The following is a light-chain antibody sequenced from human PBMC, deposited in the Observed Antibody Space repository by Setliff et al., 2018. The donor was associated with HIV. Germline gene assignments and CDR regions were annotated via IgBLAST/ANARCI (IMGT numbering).Light chain of an antibody. V-gene: IGLV2-14*03. CDR3: SSYTSSSTPYV. CDR1: SSDVGGYDY. Sequence: ALTQPASVSGSPGQSITISCTGRSSDVGGYDYVSWYQQYPGKAPKLMIYDVSSRPSGVPDRFSGSKSGYTASLTISGLQAEDEADYYCSSYTSSSTPYVFGTGTKGTVL. CDR2: DVS. J-gene: IGLJ1*01.